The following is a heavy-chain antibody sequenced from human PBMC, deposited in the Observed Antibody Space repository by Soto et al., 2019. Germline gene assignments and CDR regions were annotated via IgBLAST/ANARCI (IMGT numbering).Heavy chain of an antibody. J-gene: IGHJ6*02. CDR1: GYIFVNYS. CDR3: EMVDNYVKPTPQDV. D-gene: IGHD3-16*01. CDR2: ISPYSGNT. Sequence: QVQLVQSGDEVRKPGSSVKVSCKASGYIFVNYSIAWVRQAPGQGLEWMGWISPYSGNTHYASKVQGRLTMTTDTSTSTDYMDMGSLTSDDTDVYYCEMVDNYVKPTPQDVWGQGTTVTVSS. V-gene: IGHV1-18*01.